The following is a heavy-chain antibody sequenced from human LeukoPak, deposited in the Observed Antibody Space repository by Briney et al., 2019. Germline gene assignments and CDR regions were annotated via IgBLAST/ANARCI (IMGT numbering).Heavy chain of an antibody. CDR1: GFTFNIYW. Sequence: GGSLRLSCAASGFTFNIYWMSWVRQAPGKGLEWVANIKQDESEKYYVDSVKGRFTISRDNAKNSLYLQMNSLRAEDTAMYYCARARWAAGINFFDYWGQGTLVTVSS. D-gene: IGHD6-13*01. CDR2: IKQDESEK. V-gene: IGHV3-7*01. J-gene: IGHJ4*02. CDR3: ARARWAAGINFFDY.